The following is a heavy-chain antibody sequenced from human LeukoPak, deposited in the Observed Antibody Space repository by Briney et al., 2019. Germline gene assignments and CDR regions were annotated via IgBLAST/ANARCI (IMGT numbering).Heavy chain of an antibody. Sequence: PGGSLRLSCAASGFTFSSYGMHWVRQAPGKGLEWVAFIRYDGSNKYYADSVKGRFTISRDNSKNTLYLQMNSLRAEDTAVYYCASARSGWSLNYYYYYMDVWGKGTTVTISS. D-gene: IGHD6-19*01. V-gene: IGHV3-30*02. CDR2: IRYDGSNK. CDR1: GFTFSSYG. J-gene: IGHJ6*03. CDR3: ASARSGWSLNYYYYYMDV.